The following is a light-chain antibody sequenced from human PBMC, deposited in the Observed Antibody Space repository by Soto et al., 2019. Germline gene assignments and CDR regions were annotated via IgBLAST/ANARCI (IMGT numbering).Light chain of an antibody. J-gene: IGKJ1*01. CDR3: QQFNSYLRT. CDR1: QGISSA. V-gene: IGKV1-13*02. CDR2: DAS. Sequence: AIQLTQSPSSLSASVGDRVTITCRASQGISSALAWYQQKPGKPPKLLIYDASSLESGVPSRFSGSGSGTDFTLTISSLQPEDFATYYCQQFNSYLRTFGQGNKVEIK.